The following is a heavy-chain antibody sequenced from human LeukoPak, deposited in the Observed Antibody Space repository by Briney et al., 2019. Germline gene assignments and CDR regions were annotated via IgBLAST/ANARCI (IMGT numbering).Heavy chain of an antibody. CDR1: GFTFSDYY. CDR2: ICDSGRTI. D-gene: IGHD3-22*01. Sequence: GGSLRLSCAASGFTFSDYYMRWIRQAPGKGPARVSYICDSGRTIYYADSVKGRFTISRDNAKNSVYLQMNNLGAEDTAVYYCARDRLGDYDHSGYYDKWGQGTLVTVSS. V-gene: IGHV3-11*01. CDR3: ARDRLGDYDHSGYYDK. J-gene: IGHJ4*02.